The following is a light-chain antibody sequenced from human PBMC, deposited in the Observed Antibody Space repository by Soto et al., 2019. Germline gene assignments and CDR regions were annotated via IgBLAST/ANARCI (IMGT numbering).Light chain of an antibody. CDR1: QSISNW. V-gene: IGKV1-5*03. CDR3: HQYNNHSK. CDR2: AAS. J-gene: IGKJ1*01. Sequence: DIQMTPSPSSLSASIGYIVTITFRASQSISNWLALYQQKPGKAPKLLIYAASNLESGVPSRFSGSGSGTDFTLTITSLQPDDFATYYCHQYNNHSKFGQGTKVDIK.